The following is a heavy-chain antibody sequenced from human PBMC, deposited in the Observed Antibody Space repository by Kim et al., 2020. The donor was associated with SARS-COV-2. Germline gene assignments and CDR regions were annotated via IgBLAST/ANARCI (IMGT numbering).Heavy chain of an antibody. Sequence: GGSLRLSCAASGFTFNIYGMHWVRQAPGKGLEWVAVIRYDGSKQYYADSVKGRFTISRDNSKNTLYLQMNSLRAEDTAVYYCARDRGSGLQYWMDVWGQGTTVTVSS. CDR2: IRYDGSKQ. D-gene: IGHD3-3*01. CDR1: GFTFNIYG. CDR3: ARDRGSGLQYWMDV. V-gene: IGHV3-33*01. J-gene: IGHJ6*02.